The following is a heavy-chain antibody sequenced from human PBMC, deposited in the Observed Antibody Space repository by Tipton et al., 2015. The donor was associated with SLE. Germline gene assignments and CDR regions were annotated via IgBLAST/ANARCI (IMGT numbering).Heavy chain of an antibody. Sequence: SLRLSCAASGFTFSRHWMSWVRQAPGKGLEWVANIKQDGGEKFFVDSVKGRFTISRDNAKNSLYLQMNSLRAEDTAVYYCASNAFDIWGQGTMVTVFS. J-gene: IGHJ3*02. V-gene: IGHV3-7*05. CDR3: ASNAFDI. CDR1: GFTFSRHW. CDR2: IKQDGGEK.